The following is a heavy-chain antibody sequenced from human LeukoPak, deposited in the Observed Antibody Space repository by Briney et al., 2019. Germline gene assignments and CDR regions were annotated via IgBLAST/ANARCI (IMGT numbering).Heavy chain of an antibody. CDR2: IYTSGST. Sequence: SETLSLTCTVSGGSISSYYWSWIRQPAGKGLEWIGRIYTSGSTNYNPSLKSRVTMSVDTSKNQFSLKLSSVTAADTAVYYCARVSKTAWSKNPRIAAAMYYFDYWGQGTLVTVSS. V-gene: IGHV4-4*07. CDR1: GGSISSYY. D-gene: IGHD6-13*01. J-gene: IGHJ4*02. CDR3: ARVSKTAWSKNPRIAAAMYYFDY.